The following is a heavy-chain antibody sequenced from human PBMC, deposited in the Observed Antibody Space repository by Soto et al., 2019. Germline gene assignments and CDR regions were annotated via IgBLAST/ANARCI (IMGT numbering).Heavy chain of an antibody. CDR2: IKSKTDGGTT. CDR1: GFTFSNAW. V-gene: IGHV3-15*01. D-gene: IGHD2-2*01. CDR3: TTLDIVVVPAARGIYGMDV. J-gene: IGHJ6*02. Sequence: TGGSLRLSCAASGFTFSNAWMSWVRQAPGKGLEWVGRIKSKTDGGTTDYAAPVKGRFTISRDDSKNTLYLQMNSLKTEDTAVYYCTTLDIVVVPAARGIYGMDVWGQGTTVTVSS.